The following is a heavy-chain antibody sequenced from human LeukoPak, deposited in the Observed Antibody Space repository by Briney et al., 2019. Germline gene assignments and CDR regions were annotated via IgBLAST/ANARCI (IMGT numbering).Heavy chain of an antibody. CDR1: GYTFTKYL. Sequence: GASVKVSCKTSGYTFTKYLIHWVRQAPGQRLEGMGTINTSVDSTNYAHRFQGRVTLTEDTSTSTVYIKLSSLTSEDTAVYYCARPSYCVFDDCGYWLDLWGPGTLITVSS. V-gene: IGHV1-46*01. D-gene: IGHD2-21*01. CDR2: INTSVDST. J-gene: IGHJ5*02. CDR3: ARPSYCVFDDCGYWLDL.